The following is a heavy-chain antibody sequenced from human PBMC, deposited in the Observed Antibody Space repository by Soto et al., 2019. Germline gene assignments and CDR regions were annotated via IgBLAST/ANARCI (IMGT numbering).Heavy chain of an antibody. J-gene: IGHJ6*03. Sequence: GGSLRLSCAASGFTFSSYWMHWVRQAPGKGLVWVSRINSDGSSTSYADSVKGRFTISRDNAKNTLYLQMNSLRAEDTAVYYCARSSNYGDYPTYYYYYYMDVWGKGTTVTVSS. V-gene: IGHV3-74*01. D-gene: IGHD4-17*01. CDR3: ARSSNYGDYPTYYYYYYMDV. CDR1: GFTFSSYW. CDR2: INSDGSST.